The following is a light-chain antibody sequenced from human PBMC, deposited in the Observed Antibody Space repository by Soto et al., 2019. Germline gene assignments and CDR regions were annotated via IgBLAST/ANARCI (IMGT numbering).Light chain of an antibody. CDR1: QSVSSN. CDR3: QQYNKWPRWT. V-gene: IGKV3-15*01. J-gene: IGKJ1*01. Sequence: EIVMTQSPATLSVSPGERATLSCRASQSVSSNLAWYQQKPGQAPRLLIYGASTRATDIPARFSGSGSGTEFTLTISSLQSEDFAVYYCQQYNKWPRWTFGQGTKVDIK. CDR2: GAS.